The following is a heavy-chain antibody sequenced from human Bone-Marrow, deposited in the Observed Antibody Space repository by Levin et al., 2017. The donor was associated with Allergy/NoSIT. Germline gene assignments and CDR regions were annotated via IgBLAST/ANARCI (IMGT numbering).Heavy chain of an antibody. CDR1: GFAFNNYA. CDR2: ISGSGGST. J-gene: IGHJ4*02. V-gene: IGHV3-23*01. CDR3: AKGRLGELSLDS. Sequence: AFGFAFNNYAMSWVRQAPGKGLEWVSAISGSGGSTYYAESVKGRFFISRDNSRDTLYVQMNTLGVEDTAVYYCAKGRLGELSLDSWGQGTLVTVSS. D-gene: IGHD3-16*02.